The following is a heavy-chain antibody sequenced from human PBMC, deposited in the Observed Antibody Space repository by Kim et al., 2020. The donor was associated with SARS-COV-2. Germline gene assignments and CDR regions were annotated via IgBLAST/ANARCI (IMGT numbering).Heavy chain of an antibody. Sequence: GSVKVSCMSSGYIFSDYYIHWVRQAPGQGLEWMGWINPNSGGTKYAQKFQGRVTMTRDTSISTAYMELSRLRSDDTAMYYCARDGVSGKEGLYYFDSWCQ. J-gene: IGHJ4*02. CDR3: ARDGVSGKEGLYYFDS. CDR2: INPNSGGT. CDR1: GYIFSDYY. V-gene: IGHV1-2*02. D-gene: IGHD3-10*01.